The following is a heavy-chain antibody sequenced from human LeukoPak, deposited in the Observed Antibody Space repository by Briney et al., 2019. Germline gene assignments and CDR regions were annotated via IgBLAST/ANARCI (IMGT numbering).Heavy chain of an antibody. CDR3: ARVVAVARFDY. V-gene: IGHV1-2*02. J-gene: IGHJ4*02. D-gene: IGHD6-19*01. Sequence: GASVKVSCTASGYTFTGYYMHWVRQAPGQGLEWLGWINPNSGGTNYAQKFQGRVTMTRDTSISTAYMELSRLRSDNTAVYYCARVVAVARFDYWGQGTLVTVSS. CDR2: INPNSGGT. CDR1: GYTFTGYY.